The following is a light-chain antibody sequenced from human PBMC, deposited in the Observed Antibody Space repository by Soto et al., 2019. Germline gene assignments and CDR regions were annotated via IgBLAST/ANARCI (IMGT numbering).Light chain of an antibody. J-gene: IGKJ4*01. V-gene: IGKV1-39*01. Sequence: DIQMTQSPSSLSASVGDRVTITCRASQSIRTYLNWYQQKPGKAPKHLISATSSLESGVPSRYSGSGSGTYFSLNIISLQREEFATYYCQQSYTPPFTFGGGTMVEIK. CDR2: ATS. CDR1: QSIRTY. CDR3: QQSYTPPFT.